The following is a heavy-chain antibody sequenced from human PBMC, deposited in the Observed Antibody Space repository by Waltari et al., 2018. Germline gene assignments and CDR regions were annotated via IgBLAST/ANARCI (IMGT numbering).Heavy chain of an antibody. J-gene: IGHJ6*02. Sequence: QVQLQQWGAGLLKPSETLSLTCAGYGGSFSGYYWRWFRQPPGKGLEWLGEINHSGSTNYNPSPKSRVTISVDTSKNHFSLKLSSVTAADTAVYYWARVNGAGYYDFWSGYFIPGYYYGMDVWGQGTTVTVSS. CDR2: INHSGST. CDR1: GGSFSGYY. V-gene: IGHV4-34*01. CDR3: ARVNGAGYYDFWSGYFIPGYYYGMDV. D-gene: IGHD3-3*01.